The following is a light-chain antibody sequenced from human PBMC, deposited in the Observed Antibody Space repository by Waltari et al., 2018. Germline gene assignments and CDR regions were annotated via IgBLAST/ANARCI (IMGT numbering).Light chain of an antibody. CDR3: SSYAGSDILV. CDR2: EVS. J-gene: IGLJ2*01. CDR1: SSDVGGYNY. Sequence: QSALTQPPSASGSPGQSVTISCTGTSSDVGGYNYVSWYQQPPGKAPKLMIYEVSKRPSGVPDRFSGSKSGNTASLTVSGLQAEDEADYYCSSYAGSDILVFGGGTKLTVL. V-gene: IGLV2-8*01.